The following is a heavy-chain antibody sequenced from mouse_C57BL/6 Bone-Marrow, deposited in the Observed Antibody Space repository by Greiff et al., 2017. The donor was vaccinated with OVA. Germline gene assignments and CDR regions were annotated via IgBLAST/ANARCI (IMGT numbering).Heavy chain of an antibody. CDR2: ILPGSGST. D-gene: IGHD2-5*01. Sequence: QVQLQQSGAELMKPGASVKLSCKATGYTFTGYWIEWVKQRPGHGLEWIGEILPGSGSTNYNEKFKGKATFTADTSSNTAYMQLSSLTTEDYAIYYCASPSYYSNYGGYAMDYWGQGTSVTVSS. CDR1: GYTFTGYW. J-gene: IGHJ4*01. CDR3: ASPSYYSNYGGYAMDY. V-gene: IGHV1-9*01.